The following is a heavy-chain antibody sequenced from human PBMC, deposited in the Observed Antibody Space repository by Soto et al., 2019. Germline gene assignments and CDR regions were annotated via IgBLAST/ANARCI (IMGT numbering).Heavy chain of an antibody. CDR1: GGTFSSSG. D-gene: IGHD3-16*02. Sequence: QVHLVQSGTEVKKPGSSVKVSCKASGGTFSSSGFSWVRQAPGQGLEWMGMIVPSLDTTNYAQKFQARVTITADEVTITAYMELRSLRSGDTAVYYCARWPQPRYTADPYAVDVWGQGTRVIVSS. CDR2: IVPSLDTT. CDR3: ARWPQPRYTADPYAVDV. J-gene: IGHJ6*02. V-gene: IGHV1-69*11.